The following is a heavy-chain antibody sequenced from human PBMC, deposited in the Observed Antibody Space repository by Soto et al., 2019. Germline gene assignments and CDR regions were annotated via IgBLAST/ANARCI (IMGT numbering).Heavy chain of an antibody. CDR1: GFTVSSNY. CDR3: ARDRLGYRQAMYNWFDP. D-gene: IGHD6-19*01. CDR2: IYSGGST. Sequence: PGGSLRLSCAASGFTVSSNYMSWVRQAPGKGLEWVSVIYSGGSTYYADSVKGRFTISRDNSKNTLYLQMNSLRAEDTAVYYCARDRLGYRQAMYNWFDPWGQGTLVTVSS. V-gene: IGHV3-53*01. J-gene: IGHJ5*02.